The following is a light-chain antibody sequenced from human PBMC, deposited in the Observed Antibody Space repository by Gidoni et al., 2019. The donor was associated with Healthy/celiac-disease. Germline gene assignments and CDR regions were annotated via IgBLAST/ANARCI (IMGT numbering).Light chain of an antibody. CDR3: QQYNNWSPLT. V-gene: IGKV3-15*01. Sequence: ELVMTQSPATVSVSPGERATLSCRASQSVSSNLAWYQQKPGQAPRLLIYGASTRATGIPARFSGSGSGTEFTLTISSLQSEDFAVYYCQQYNNWSPLTFGGGTKVEIK. CDR1: QSVSSN. J-gene: IGKJ4*01. CDR2: GAS.